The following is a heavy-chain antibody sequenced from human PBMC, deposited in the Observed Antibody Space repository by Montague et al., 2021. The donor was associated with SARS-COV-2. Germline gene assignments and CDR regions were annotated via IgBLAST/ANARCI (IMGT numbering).Heavy chain of an antibody. CDR3: ARSGYGGGTTWFYFDS. CDR2: TYYRSKWYR. CDR1: GDSVSSNSAA. D-gene: IGHD6-13*01. J-gene: IGHJ4*02. V-gene: IGHV6-1*01. Sequence: CAISGDSVSSNSAAWNWIRQSPSRGLEWLGRTYYRSKWYRDYALSVRSRLTVNPDTSENLFSLQLNSVTPDDTAVYYCARSGYGGGTTWFYFDSWGPGTLITVSS.